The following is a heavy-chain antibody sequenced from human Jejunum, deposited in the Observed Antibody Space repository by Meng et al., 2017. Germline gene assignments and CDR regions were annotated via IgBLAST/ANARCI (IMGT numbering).Heavy chain of an antibody. CDR1: GFTFSNYD. D-gene: IGHD6-19*01. CDR3: AKDGYRSGIYPSLDY. V-gene: IGHV3-23*04. CDR2: ISARDGST. J-gene: IGHJ4*02. Sequence: EVQLVGSGGGLVQPGGSLRPSCAASGFTFSNYDMIWVRQAPGKGLEWVSGISARDGSTYYSDSVKGRFTISRDESESTLYLQMSSLRDEDTAIYYCAKDGYRSGIYPSLDYWGQGVLVTVSS.